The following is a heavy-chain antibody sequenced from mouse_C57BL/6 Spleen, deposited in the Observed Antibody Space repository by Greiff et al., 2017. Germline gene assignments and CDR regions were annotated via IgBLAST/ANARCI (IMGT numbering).Heavy chain of an antibody. D-gene: IGHD1-1*01. Sequence: VQLQQPGAELVMPGASVKLSCKASGYTFTSYWMHWVKQRPGQGLEWIGEIDPSDSYTNYNQKFKGKSTLTVDKSSSTAYMQLSSLTSEDSAVYYCARQATVVGFDYWGHGTTLTVSS. J-gene: IGHJ2*01. CDR1: GYTFTSYW. CDR2: IDPSDSYT. V-gene: IGHV1-69*01. CDR3: ARQATVVGFDY.